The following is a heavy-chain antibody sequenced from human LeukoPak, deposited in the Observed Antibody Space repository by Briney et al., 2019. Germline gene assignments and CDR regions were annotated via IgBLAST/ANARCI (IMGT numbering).Heavy chain of an antibody. J-gene: IGHJ5*02. CDR3: AKDEYCSGGSCYSLPNNWFDP. CDR1: GFTFSSYA. CDR2: ISGGGGST. Sequence: GGSLRLSCAASGFTFSSYAMTWVRKAPGKGLEWVSTISGGGGSTYYADSVKGRFTISRDNSKNTLYLQMNSLRAEDTAVYYCAKDEYCSGGSCYSLPNNWFDPWGQGTLVTVSS. D-gene: IGHD2-15*01. V-gene: IGHV3-23*01.